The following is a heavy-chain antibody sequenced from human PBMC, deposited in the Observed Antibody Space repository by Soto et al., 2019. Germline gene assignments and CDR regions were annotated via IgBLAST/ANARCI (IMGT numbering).Heavy chain of an antibody. CDR3: ARHVISCGGDCYSGVDY. J-gene: IGHJ4*02. Sequence: SETLSLTCTVSGGSISSSSYYWGWIRQPPGKGLEWIGSIYYSGSTYYNPSLKSRVTISVDTSKNQFSLKLSSVTAADTAVYYCARHVISCGGDCYSGVDYWGQGTLVTVSS. CDR2: IYYSGST. CDR1: GGSISSSSYY. V-gene: IGHV4-39*01. D-gene: IGHD2-21*02.